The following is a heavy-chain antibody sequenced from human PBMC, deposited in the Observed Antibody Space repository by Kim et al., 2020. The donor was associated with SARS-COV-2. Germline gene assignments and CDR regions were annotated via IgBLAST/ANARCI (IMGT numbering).Heavy chain of an antibody. V-gene: IGHV3-74*01. Sequence: GGSLRLSCEASGFAFDRHWMHWVRQAPGKGLVWVSVITTDGRTTYYADSVKGRFTISRDNAKNTLYLQMDSLRVDDTAVYYCARVGGGGTYRDYLDHWG. CDR1: GFAFDRHW. J-gene: IGHJ4*01. CDR2: ITTDGRTT. CDR3: ARVGGGGTYRDYLDH. D-gene: IGHD1-26*01.